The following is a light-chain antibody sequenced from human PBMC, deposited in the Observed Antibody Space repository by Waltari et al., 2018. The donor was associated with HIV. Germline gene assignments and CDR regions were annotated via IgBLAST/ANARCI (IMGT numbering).Light chain of an antibody. V-gene: IGLV2-11*01. Sequence: QSALTQPRSVSGSPGESVTISCTGTSSDVGGYDFVSWYQQSPGKAPKLIIYEVNQRPSGVPDRFSGSKSGNTASLTISGLQPEDEAAYHCCSYTTMTTLLFGGGTKVTVL. CDR3: CSYTTMTTLL. CDR1: SSDVGGYDF. J-gene: IGLJ3*02. CDR2: EVN.